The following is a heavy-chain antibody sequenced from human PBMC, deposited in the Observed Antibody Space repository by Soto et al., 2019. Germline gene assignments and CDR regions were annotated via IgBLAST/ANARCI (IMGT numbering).Heavy chain of an antibody. Sequence: GASVKVSCKASGYTFTSYGISWVRQAPGQGLERMGWISAYNGNTNYAQKLQGRVTMTTDTSTSTAYMELRSLRSDDTAVYYCARGRYSSGWDNWFDPWGQGTLVTVSS. D-gene: IGHD6-19*01. J-gene: IGHJ5*02. CDR3: ARGRYSSGWDNWFDP. V-gene: IGHV1-18*01. CDR2: ISAYNGNT. CDR1: GYTFTSYG.